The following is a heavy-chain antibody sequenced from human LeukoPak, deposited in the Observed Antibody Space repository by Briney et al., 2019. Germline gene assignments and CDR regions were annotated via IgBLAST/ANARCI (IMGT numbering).Heavy chain of an antibody. CDR1: GFTFSNYA. Sequence: SGGSLRLSCSASGFTFSNYAMHWVRQAPGKGLEYVSAISSNGGSTYYADSVKGRFTISRDNSKNTLYLQMSSLRAEDTAVYYCVKDLVVVAATGAFDIWGQGTMVTVSS. J-gene: IGHJ3*02. V-gene: IGHV3-64D*06. CDR2: ISSNGGST. D-gene: IGHD2-15*01. CDR3: VKDLVVVAATGAFDI.